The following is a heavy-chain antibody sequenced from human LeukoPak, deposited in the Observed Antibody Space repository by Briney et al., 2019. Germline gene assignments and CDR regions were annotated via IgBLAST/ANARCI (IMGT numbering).Heavy chain of an antibody. D-gene: IGHD1-26*01. J-gene: IGHJ4*02. CDR1: GFTFSNAW. CDR2: IKSKTDGGTT. V-gene: IGHV3-15*01. CDR3: TTGYSGSYTDFDY. Sequence: GGCLRLSCAASGFTFSNAWMSWVRQAPGKGLEWVGRIKSKTDGGTTDYAAPVKGRFTISRDDSKNTLYLQMNSLKTEDTAVYYCTTGYSGSYTDFDYWGRRTVVTVSS.